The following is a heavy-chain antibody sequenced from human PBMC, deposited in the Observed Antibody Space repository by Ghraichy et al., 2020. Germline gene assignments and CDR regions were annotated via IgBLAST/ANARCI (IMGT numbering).Heavy chain of an antibody. Sequence: PLSLTCTVSGGSISSGSYYWSWIRQPAGKGLEWIGRIYTSGSTNYNPSLKSRVTISVDTSKNQFSLKLSSVTAADTAVYYCARDEGFGETGYWGQGTLVTVSS. CDR1: GGSISSGSYY. D-gene: IGHD3-10*01. V-gene: IGHV4-61*02. CDR2: IYTSGST. CDR3: ARDEGFGETGY. J-gene: IGHJ4*02.